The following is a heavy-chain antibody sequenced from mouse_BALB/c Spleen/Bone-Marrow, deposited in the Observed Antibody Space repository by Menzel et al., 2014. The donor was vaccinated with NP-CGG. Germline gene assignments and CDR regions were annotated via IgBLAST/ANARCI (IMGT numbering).Heavy chain of an antibody. Sequence: VQLQQSGPELVKPGASVKMSCKASGYSFTSYYIHWVKQRPGQGLEWIGWIFPGSDNTKYNEKFKGKATLTADTSSSTAYMHLSSLTSEGSAVYFCARDWDEYYFDYWGQGTTLTVSS. J-gene: IGHJ2*01. CDR2: IFPGSDNT. D-gene: IGHD4-1*01. V-gene: IGHV1-66*01. CDR3: ARDWDEYYFDY. CDR1: GYSFTSYY.